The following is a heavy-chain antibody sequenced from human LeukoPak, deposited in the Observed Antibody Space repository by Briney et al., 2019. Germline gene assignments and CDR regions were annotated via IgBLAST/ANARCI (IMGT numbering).Heavy chain of an antibody. D-gene: IGHD3-10*01. J-gene: IGHJ6*03. Sequence: PSETLSLTCTVSGGSISSYYWSWIRQPPGKGLEWIGYIYYSGSTNYNPSLKSRVTISVDTSKNQFSLKLSPVTAADTAVYYCARVTYGSGSYLYYYYMDVWGKGTTVTVSS. CDR3: ARVTYGSGSYLYYYYMDV. CDR2: IYYSGST. V-gene: IGHV4-59*01. CDR1: GGSISSYY.